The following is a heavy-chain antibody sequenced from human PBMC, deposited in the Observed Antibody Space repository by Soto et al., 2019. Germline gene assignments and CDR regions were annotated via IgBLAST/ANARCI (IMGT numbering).Heavy chain of an antibody. CDR3: VSQRTTVPTQAYFDY. V-gene: IGHV4-39*01. D-gene: IGHD4-17*01. CDR2: VYYRGRS. Sequence: PSETLSLTCTVSGGSVTNSSYYWGWIRQSPGKGLERIGSVYYRGRSYSKSSVKSRVTISVDTPKNRFSLSLNSVTASDTAVYFCVSQRTTVPTQAYFDYWGPGALVTVSS. CDR1: GGSVTNSSYY. J-gene: IGHJ4*02.